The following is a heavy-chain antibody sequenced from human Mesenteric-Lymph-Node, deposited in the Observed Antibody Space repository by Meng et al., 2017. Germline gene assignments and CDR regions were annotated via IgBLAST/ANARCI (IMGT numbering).Heavy chain of an antibody. J-gene: IGHJ5*02. V-gene: IGHV4-31*03. Sequence: PLQESGPGLVKPSQTRSLTCTVSGGSISSGGFYWSWIRQHPGKGLEWIGYIYYSGSTYYNPSLRSRVAISIDTSKNQFSLKLTSVTAADTAVYFCARTNYGDYNWFDPWGQGTLVTVSS. CDR2: IYYSGST. D-gene: IGHD4-17*01. CDR3: ARTNYGDYNWFDP. CDR1: GGSISSGGFY.